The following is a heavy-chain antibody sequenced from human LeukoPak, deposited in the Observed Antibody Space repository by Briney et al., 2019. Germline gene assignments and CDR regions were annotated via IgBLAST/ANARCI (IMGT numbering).Heavy chain of an antibody. V-gene: IGHV3-30*02. CDR1: GFTFSNYD. J-gene: IGHJ4*02. Sequence: PGGSLRLSCAASGFTFSNYDMHWVRQAPGKGLEWVAFIRYDGSNKYYADSVKGRFTISRDNSKNTLYLQMNSLRAEDTAVYYCAKDRLDELGAHYGSSWHDYWGQGTLVTVSS. CDR2: IRYDGSNK. D-gene: IGHD6-13*01. CDR3: AKDRLDELGAHYGSSWHDY.